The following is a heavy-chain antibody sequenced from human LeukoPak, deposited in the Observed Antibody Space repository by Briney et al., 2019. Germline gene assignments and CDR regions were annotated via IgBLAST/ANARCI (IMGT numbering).Heavy chain of an antibody. CDR1: GFTFSGSA. D-gene: IGHD6-13*01. CDR2: IRSKADSYTI. CDR3: RAAADLNDY. J-gene: IGHJ4*02. V-gene: IGHV3-73*01. Sequence: GGSLRLSCAASGFTFSGSAMHWVRQASGKGLEWLGRIRSKADSYTIAYAASVKGRFIVSRDDSKNTAYLQMNSLKTEDTAVYYCRAAADLNDYWGQGTLVTVSS.